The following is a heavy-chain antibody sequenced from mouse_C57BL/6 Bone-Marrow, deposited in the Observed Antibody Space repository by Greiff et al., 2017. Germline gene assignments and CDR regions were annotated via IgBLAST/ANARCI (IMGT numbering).Heavy chain of an antibody. D-gene: IGHD2-5*01. CDR1: GYSITSGYY. CDR2: ISYDGSN. Sequence: EVQLQQSGPGLVKPSQSLSLTCSVTGYSITSGYYWNWIRQFPGNKLEWMGYISYDGSNNYNPSLKNRISLTRDQSKNPFFLKLNSVTTEDTATDYCARGNYSNSNWGEAWFAYGGQGTLVNGS. CDR3: ARGNYSNSNWGEAWFAY. J-gene: IGHJ3*01. V-gene: IGHV3-6*01.